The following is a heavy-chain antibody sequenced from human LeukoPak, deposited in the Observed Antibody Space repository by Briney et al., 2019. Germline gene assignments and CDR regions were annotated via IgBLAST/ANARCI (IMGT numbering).Heavy chain of an antibody. V-gene: IGHV5-51*01. CDR3: ARCAVATITRRYYFDY. J-gene: IGHJ4*02. CDR1: GYSFTSYW. Sequence: GESLKISCKGAGYSFTSYWIGWVRQMPGKGLEWMGIIYPGDSDTRYSPSFQGQVTISADKSISTAYLQWSSLKASDTAMYYCARCAVATITRRYYFDYWGQGTLVTVSS. D-gene: IGHD5-12*01. CDR2: IYPGDSDT.